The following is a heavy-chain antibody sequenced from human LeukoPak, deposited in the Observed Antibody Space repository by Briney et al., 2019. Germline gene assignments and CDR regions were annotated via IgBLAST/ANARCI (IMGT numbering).Heavy chain of an antibody. CDR2: IYYTGST. D-gene: IGHD6-13*01. CDR3: ARLRPSIGAAGTFDY. J-gene: IGHJ4*02. CDR1: GGSISSYY. Sequence: SETLSLTCTVSGGSISSYYWSWVRQPPGKGLEWVGYIYYTGSTNYNASLKSRVTISVDTSKNQFSLKLSSVTAADTAVYYCARLRPSIGAAGTFDYWGQGTLVTVSS. V-gene: IGHV4-59*08.